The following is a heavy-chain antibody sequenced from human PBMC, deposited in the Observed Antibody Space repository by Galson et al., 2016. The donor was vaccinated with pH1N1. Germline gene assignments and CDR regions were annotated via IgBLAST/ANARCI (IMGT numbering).Heavy chain of an antibody. CDR1: GFTFRRSG. V-gene: IGHV3-30*19. Sequence: SLRLSCAVSGFTFRRSGMHWVRQAPGKGLEWVAIISYDGNNAYHGDSVKGRFTISRDNSKNTLYLDMNSLRPEDPAVYYCAKDGGTGSGKHSAFGMTVWGQGTTVTVSS. CDR3: AKDGGTGSGKHSAFGMTV. D-gene: IGHD3-10*01. CDR2: ISYDGNNA. J-gene: IGHJ6*02.